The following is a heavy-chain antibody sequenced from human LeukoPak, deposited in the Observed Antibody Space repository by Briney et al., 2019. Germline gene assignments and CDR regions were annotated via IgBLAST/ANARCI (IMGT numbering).Heavy chain of an antibody. CDR1: GGSISSSSYY. V-gene: IGHV4-39*02. D-gene: IGHD2-2*01. CDR2: IYYSGST. J-gene: IGHJ5*02. Sequence: PSETLSLTCTVSGGSISSSSYYWGWIRQPPGKGLEWIGSIYYSGSTYYNSSLKSRVTVSVDTSKNQFSLKLSSVTAADTAVYYCARESCSSTSCSNWFDPRGQGTLVTVSS. CDR3: ARESCSSTSCSNWFDP.